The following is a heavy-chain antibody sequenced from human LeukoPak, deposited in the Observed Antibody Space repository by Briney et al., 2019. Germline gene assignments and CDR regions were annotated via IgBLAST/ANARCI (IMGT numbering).Heavy chain of an antibody. V-gene: IGHV3-48*04. D-gene: IGHD5-18*01. CDR3: ARGPNTAYELGRSYYFDY. CDR1: EFSFSSYS. Sequence: GGSLRLSCAASEFSFSSYSMNWVRQAPGKGLEWVSYISYSSTTIYYADSVKGRFTISRDNAKNSLYLQMSSLRAEDTAVYYCARGPNTAYELGRSYYFDYWGQGTLVTVSS. J-gene: IGHJ4*02. CDR2: ISYSSTTI.